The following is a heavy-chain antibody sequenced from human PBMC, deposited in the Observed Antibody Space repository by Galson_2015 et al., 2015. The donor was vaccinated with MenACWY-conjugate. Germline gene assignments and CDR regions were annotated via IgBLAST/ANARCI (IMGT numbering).Heavy chain of an antibody. CDR2: IKPDGSDI. D-gene: IGHD3-16*01. CDR3: VRWGLAYAMDV. Sequence: SLRLSCAASGFTFNNYWMNWVRQAPGEGLDWVANIKPDGSDIECADSVKARITISRDNAQNTLYLQMDSLRVEDTAVYYCVRWGLAYAMDVWGQGTTFTFAS. V-gene: IGHV3-7*03. J-gene: IGHJ6*02. CDR1: GFTFNNYW.